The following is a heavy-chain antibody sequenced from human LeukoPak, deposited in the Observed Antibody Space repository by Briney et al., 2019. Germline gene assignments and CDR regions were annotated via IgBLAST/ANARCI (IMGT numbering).Heavy chain of an antibody. CDR1: GGSISSSSYY. CDR2: IYYSGST. D-gene: IGHD6-13*01. V-gene: IGHV4-39*01. CDR3: ASQFLAGAQDFDY. Sequence: PSETLSLTCTVSGGSISSSSYYWGWIRPPPGKGLEWIGSIYYSGSTYYNPSLKSRVTISVDTSKNQFSLKLSSVTAADTAVYYCASQFLAGAQDFDYWGQGTLVTVSS. J-gene: IGHJ4*02.